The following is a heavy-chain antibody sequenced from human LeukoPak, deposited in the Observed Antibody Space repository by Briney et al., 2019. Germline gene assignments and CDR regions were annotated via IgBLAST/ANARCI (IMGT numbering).Heavy chain of an antibody. CDR3: ARGYSGYFYY. V-gene: IGHV3-74*01. D-gene: IGHD5-12*01. J-gene: IGHJ4*02. Sequence: GGSLRLSCAASRFTLSSYWMHWVRQAPGKGLVWVSRIDGDGSSTNYADSVKGRFTISRDNAKNTLYLQMNSLRAEDTAVYYCARGYSGYFYYWGQGTLVTVSS. CDR2: IDGDGSST. CDR1: RFTLSSYW.